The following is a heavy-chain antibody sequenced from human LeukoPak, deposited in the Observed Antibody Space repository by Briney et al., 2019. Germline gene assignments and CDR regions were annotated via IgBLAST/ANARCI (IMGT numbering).Heavy chain of an antibody. D-gene: IGHD4-17*01. CDR1: GGSISSGSYY. CDR3: ARNYGDYAGWFDP. V-gene: IGHV4-61*02. CDR2: IYASGST. J-gene: IGHJ5*02. Sequence: SQTLSLTCTVSGGSISSGSYYWSWIRQPAGKGLEWIGRIYASGSTNYNPSLKSRVTISVDTSKNQFSLRLSSVTAADTAMYYCARNYGDYAGWFDPWGQGTLVTVSS.